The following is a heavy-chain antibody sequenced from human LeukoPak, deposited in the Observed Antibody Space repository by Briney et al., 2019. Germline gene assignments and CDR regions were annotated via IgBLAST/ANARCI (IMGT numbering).Heavy chain of an antibody. D-gene: IGHD2-2*02. Sequence: GGSLRLSCAASGFIFSSYAMHWVRQAPGKGLEWVAVISYDGSNQDYADSVKGRFTISRDTSKNTLYLQMNSLRPEDTAVYYCVRDGAGFCLSSSCYRSSWFDPWGQGTLVTVSS. V-gene: IGHV3-30*01. CDR3: VRDGAGFCLSSSCYRSSWFDP. J-gene: IGHJ5*02. CDR1: GFIFSSYA. CDR2: ISYDGSNQ.